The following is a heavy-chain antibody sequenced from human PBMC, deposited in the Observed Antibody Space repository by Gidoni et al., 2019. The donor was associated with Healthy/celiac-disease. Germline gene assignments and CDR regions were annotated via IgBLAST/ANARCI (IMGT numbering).Heavy chain of an antibody. CDR1: GFTFSSYA. V-gene: IGHV3-23*01. CDR3: AKFSNPPRRVLRYFDWRKTPPTTPLDY. D-gene: IGHD3-9*01. Sequence: EVQLLESGGGLVQPGGSLRLSCAASGFTFSSYAMSWVRQAPGKGLEWVSAISGSGGSTYSADSVKGRFTISRDNSKNTLYLQMNSLRAEDTAVYYCAKFSNPPRRVLRYFDWRKTPPTTPLDYWGQGTLVTVSS. J-gene: IGHJ4*02. CDR2: ISGSGGST.